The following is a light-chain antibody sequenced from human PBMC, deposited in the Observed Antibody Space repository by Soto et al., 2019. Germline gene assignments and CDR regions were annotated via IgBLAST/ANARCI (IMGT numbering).Light chain of an antibody. J-gene: IGLJ2*01. Sequence: QSALTQPASVSGSPGQSITISCTGTSSDVGGYNYVSWYQQHPGKAPKLMIYDVSNRPSGVSDRFSGSKSGNTASLTISGPQAEDGADYYRSSFTSSSTVVFGGGTKLTVL. CDR3: SSFTSSSTVV. CDR1: SSDVGGYNY. CDR2: DVS. V-gene: IGLV2-14*01.